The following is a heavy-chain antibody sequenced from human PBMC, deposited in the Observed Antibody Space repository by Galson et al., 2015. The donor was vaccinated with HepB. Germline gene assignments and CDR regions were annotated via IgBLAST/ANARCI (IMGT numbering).Heavy chain of an antibody. Sequence: SVKVSCKASGGTFSRYYAIAWVRQAPGQGLEWMGTLIPIFGTTNNAQKFQGRVAMTADESTTTAYMELSSLKSEDTAIYYCAKSRFLEWVGSSGKEYKYYAMDVRGQGTTVTVSS. D-gene: IGHD3-3*01. CDR2: LIPIFGTT. J-gene: IGHJ6*02. CDR3: AKSRFLEWVGSSGKEYKYYAMDV. V-gene: IGHV1-69*13. CDR1: GGTFSRYYA.